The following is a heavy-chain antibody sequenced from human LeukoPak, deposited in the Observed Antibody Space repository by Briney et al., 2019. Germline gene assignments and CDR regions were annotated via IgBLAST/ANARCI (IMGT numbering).Heavy chain of an antibody. CDR2: VSGSGTNT. V-gene: IGHV3-23*01. CDR1: GFTFSSYA. CDR3: AKDALATPTRYFQH. Sequence: PGGSLRLSCTASGFTFSSYAMNWVRQAPRKGLEWVSGVSGSGTNTYYADSVKGRFSISRDSSKGTLYLQMSSLRAEDTAVYYCAKDALATPTRYFQHWGQGTLVTVSS. D-gene: IGHD5-12*01. J-gene: IGHJ1*01.